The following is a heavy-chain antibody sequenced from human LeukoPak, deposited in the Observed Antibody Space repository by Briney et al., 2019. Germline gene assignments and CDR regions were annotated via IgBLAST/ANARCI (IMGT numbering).Heavy chain of an antibody. CDR2: INHSGRT. Sequence: SEALSLTCDVSGYSINFGHLWGWIRQPPGKGLEWIASINHSGRTYYTPSLKSRVTISVDTLKNQFSLKVTSVTAEDTAMYFCARESSAVAHTMMRDWLDPWGQGTLVTVSS. J-gene: IGHJ5*02. V-gene: IGHV4-38-2*02. CDR1: GYSINFGHL. CDR3: ARESSAVAHTMMRDWLDP. D-gene: IGHD3-22*01.